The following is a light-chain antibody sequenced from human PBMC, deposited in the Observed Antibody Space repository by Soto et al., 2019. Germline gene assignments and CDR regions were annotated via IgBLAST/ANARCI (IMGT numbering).Light chain of an antibody. Sequence: QSVLTQPPSASGTPGQRVTISCSGSSSNFGSNYVYWYQQLPGTAPKLLIYRNNQRPSGVPDRFSGSKSGTSASLAISGLRSEDEADYYCAAWDDSLSGHYVFVTGTKVTVL. J-gene: IGLJ1*01. CDR3: AAWDDSLSGHYV. V-gene: IGLV1-47*01. CDR2: RNN. CDR1: SSNFGSNY.